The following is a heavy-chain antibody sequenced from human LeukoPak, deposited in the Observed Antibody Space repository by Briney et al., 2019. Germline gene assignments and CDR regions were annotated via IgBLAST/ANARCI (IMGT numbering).Heavy chain of an antibody. CDR2: IRNDKSSE. CDR3: AKRISGAYYSLLDY. D-gene: IGHD1-26*01. V-gene: IGHV3-30*02. Sequence: QSGGSLRLSCSASGFIFSTYGMHWVRQAPGKGLEWVAFIRNDKSSEHYADSVKGRFTISRDNSKNTLYLQMNSLRPEDTAVYYCAKRISGAYYSLLDYWGQGTLVIVSS. CDR1: GFIFSTYG. J-gene: IGHJ4*02.